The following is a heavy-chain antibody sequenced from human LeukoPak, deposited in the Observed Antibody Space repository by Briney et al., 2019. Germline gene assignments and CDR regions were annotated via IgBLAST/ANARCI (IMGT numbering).Heavy chain of an antibody. J-gene: IGHJ4*02. CDR3: AREDIRLDYFDY. D-gene: IGHD6-19*01. CDR2: ISGSGVTM. Sequence: GGSLRLSCAASGFTFSSYEMNCVHQAPGRGLEWVSYISGSGVTMYYADSVEGRFTISRDDAKNSLYLQMNSLRAEDTAVYYCAREDIRLDYFDYWGQGTLVTVSS. CDR1: GFTFSSYE. V-gene: IGHV3-48*03.